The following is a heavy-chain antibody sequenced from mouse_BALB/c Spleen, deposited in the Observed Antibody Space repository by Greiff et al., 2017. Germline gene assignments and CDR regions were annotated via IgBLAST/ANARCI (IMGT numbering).Heavy chain of an antibody. CDR3: AREGLELRRSLFDY. D-gene: IGHD3-1*01. V-gene: IGHV5-4*02. J-gene: IGHJ2*01. Sequence: EVHLVESGGGLVKPGGSLKLSCAASGFTFSDYYMYWVRQTPEKRLEWVATISDGGSYTYYPDSVTGRFTISRDNAKNNLYLQMSSLKSEDTAMYYCAREGLELRRSLFDYWGQGTTLTVSS. CDR2: ISDGGSYT. CDR1: GFTFSDYY.